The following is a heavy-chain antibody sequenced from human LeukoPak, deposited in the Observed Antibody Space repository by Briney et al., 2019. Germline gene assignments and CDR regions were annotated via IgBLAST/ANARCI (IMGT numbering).Heavy chain of an antibody. D-gene: IGHD5-24*01. Sequence: SETLSLTCTVSGGSISSYYWSWIRQPAGKGLEWIGRIYTSGSTNYNPSLKSRVTMSVDTSKNQFSLKLSSVTAADTAVYYCARTLEASIYYYYMDVWGKGTTVTVSS. V-gene: IGHV4-4*07. J-gene: IGHJ6*03. CDR1: GGSISSYY. CDR3: ARTLEASIYYYYMDV. CDR2: IYTSGST.